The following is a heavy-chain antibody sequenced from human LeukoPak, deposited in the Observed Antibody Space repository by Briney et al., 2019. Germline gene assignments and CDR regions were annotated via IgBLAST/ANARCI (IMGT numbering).Heavy chain of an antibody. CDR3: ARGGRWELPRPYAFDI. Sequence: GGSLRLSCTASGFTFSHYSMDWVRQAPGKGLEWVSSISTSSSYIYYADSLKGRFTISRDNARNSLYLRMNSLRAEDTAVYYCARGGRWELPRPYAFDIWGQGTVVTVSS. CDR1: GFTFSHYS. V-gene: IGHV3-21*01. D-gene: IGHD1-26*01. CDR2: ISTSSSYI. J-gene: IGHJ3*02.